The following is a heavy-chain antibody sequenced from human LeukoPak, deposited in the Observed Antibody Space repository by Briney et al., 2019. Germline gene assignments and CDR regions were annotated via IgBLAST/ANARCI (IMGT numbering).Heavy chain of an antibody. Sequence: SETLSLTCTVSGGSISSYYWNWIRQPPGKGLEWIGEINHSGSPYYNPSLKSRVTISVDTSKSQFSLRLTSVTAADTAVYYCARGNPTTVRTFDYWGQGTLVTVSS. CDR1: GGSISSYY. CDR2: INHSGSP. J-gene: IGHJ4*02. D-gene: IGHD4-11*01. CDR3: ARGNPTTVRTFDY. V-gene: IGHV4-34*01.